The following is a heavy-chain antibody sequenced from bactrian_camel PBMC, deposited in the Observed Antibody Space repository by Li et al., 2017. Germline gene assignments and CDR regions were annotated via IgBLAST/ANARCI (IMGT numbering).Heavy chain of an antibody. J-gene: IGHJ4*01. CDR1: GFSFSSYA. CDR3: AADRGGYSTCTYASQKYGF. D-gene: IGHD1*01. CDR2: IKSGDLSA. V-gene: IGHV3S40*01. Sequence: DVQLVESGGGSVKSGGSLRLSCAASGFSFSSYAMSWVRQAPGKGLEWVSHIKSGDLSAYYADSVKGRSTASQDNTKNTLYLQMNALKPEDTGVYYCAADRGGYSTCTYASQKYGFWGQGTQVTVS.